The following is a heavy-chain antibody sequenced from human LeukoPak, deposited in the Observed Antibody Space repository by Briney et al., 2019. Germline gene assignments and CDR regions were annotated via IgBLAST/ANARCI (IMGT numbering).Heavy chain of an antibody. V-gene: IGHV1-2*02. CDR1: GFTFTDEY. D-gene: IGHD2-2*01. CDR3: ARDPKSQLLLDY. CDR2: INPYSGAI. Sequence: ASVKVSCKSSGFTFTDEYIHWVRQAPGQGLEWMGWINPYSGAINYAQKFQGRVTLTRDTSISTAYMELSRLTSGDTAVYYCARDPKSQLLLDYWGQGTLVTLS. J-gene: IGHJ4*02.